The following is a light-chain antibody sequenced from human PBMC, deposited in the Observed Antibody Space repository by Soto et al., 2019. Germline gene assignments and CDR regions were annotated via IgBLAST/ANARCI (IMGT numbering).Light chain of an antibody. J-gene: IGKJ2*01. V-gene: IGKV3-20*01. CDR1: QRVSSNY. Sequence: EIMLTQSLCTLSCSPGERSTISSSASQRVSSNYLDWYQQKPVQAPRVLIYSDYSRATGIPDRFSGSVSGTDLTLXVXRLDPVAFAVECGQRYSDSPHSFG. CDR2: SDY. CDR3: QRYSDSPHS.